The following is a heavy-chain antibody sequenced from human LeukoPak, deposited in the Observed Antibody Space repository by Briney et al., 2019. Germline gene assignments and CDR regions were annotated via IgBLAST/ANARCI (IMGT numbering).Heavy chain of an antibody. D-gene: IGHD1-1*01. Sequence: PGGSLRLSCSASGFTFSRYTMSWVRQAPGRGLEWVSSISPTGGAIFYADSVRGRFTISRDSAKSSLFLQMNSLKAEDTALYFCASGIRERGFDSWGQGTLVTVSS. V-gene: IGHV3-21*01. J-gene: IGHJ4*02. CDR1: GFTFSRYT. CDR2: ISPTGGAI. CDR3: ASGIRERGFDS.